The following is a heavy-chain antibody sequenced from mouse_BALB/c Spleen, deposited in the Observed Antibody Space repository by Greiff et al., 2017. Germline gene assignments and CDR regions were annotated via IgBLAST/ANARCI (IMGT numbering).Heavy chain of an antibody. D-gene: IGHD2-1*01. V-gene: IGHV1S81*02. Sequence: QVQLQQPGAELVKPGASVKLSCKASGYTFTSYYMYWVKQRPGQGLEWIGGINPSNGGTNFNEKFKSKATLTVDKSSSTAYMQLSSLTSEDSAVYYCFYGNYYAMDYWGQGTSVTVSS. J-gene: IGHJ4*01. CDR3: FYGNYYAMDY. CDR2: INPSNGGT. CDR1: GYTFTSYY.